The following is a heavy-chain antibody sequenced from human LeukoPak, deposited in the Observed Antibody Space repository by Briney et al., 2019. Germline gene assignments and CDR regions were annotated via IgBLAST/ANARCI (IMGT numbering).Heavy chain of an antibody. J-gene: IGHJ5*02. CDR1: GGSISSSGYY. V-gene: IGHV4-39*01. CDR2: IYYSGST. CDR3: ARRRYDFWSGYYPFDP. D-gene: IGHD3-3*01. Sequence: SETLSLTCTVSGGSISSSGYYWGWIRQPPGKGLEWIGSIYYSGSTYYNPSLKSRVTISVDTSKNQFSLKLSSVTAADTAVYYCARRRYDFWSGYYPFDPWGQGTLVTVSS.